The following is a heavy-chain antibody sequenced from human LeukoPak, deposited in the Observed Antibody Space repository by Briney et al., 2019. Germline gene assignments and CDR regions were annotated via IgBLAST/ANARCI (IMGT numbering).Heavy chain of an antibody. Sequence: SETLSLTCAVYGGSFSGYYWSWIRQPPGKGLEWIGEINHSGSTNYNPSLKSRVTISVDTSKNQFSLKLSSVTAADTAVYYCARREPYCGGDCYSSWYFDLWGRGTLVTVSS. J-gene: IGHJ2*01. CDR3: ARREPYCGGDCYSSWYFDL. V-gene: IGHV4-34*01. CDR1: GGSFSGYY. CDR2: INHSGST. D-gene: IGHD2-21*02.